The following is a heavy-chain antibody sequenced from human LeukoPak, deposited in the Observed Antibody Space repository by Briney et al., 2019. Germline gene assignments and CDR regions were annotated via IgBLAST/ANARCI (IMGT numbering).Heavy chain of an antibody. V-gene: IGHV1-8*01. CDR3: ARALTRSSKFFAY. Sequence: GASVKVSCKASGYTFTSYDINLLRQATGQGLEWMGWMNPNSGNTGYAQKFQGRVTMTRNTSISTAYMELSSLRSEDTAVYYCARALTRSSKFFAYWGQGTLVTVSS. CDR2: MNPNSGNT. J-gene: IGHJ4*02. D-gene: IGHD1-26*01. CDR1: GYTFTSYD.